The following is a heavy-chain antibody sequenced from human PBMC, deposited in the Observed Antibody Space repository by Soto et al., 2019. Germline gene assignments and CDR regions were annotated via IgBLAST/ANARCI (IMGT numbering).Heavy chain of an antibody. D-gene: IGHD6-13*01. CDR1: GFTFSSYW. CDR3: AREGLDTAGFFDV. J-gene: IGHJ3*01. V-gene: IGHV3-74*01. CDR2: IEGDGSST. Sequence: GGSLRLSCAASGFTFSSYWMHWVRQAPGKGLEWVSRIEGDGSSTTSADSVKGRFTVSRDDARNTLYLQMSSLRADDTAIYYCAREGLDTAGFFDVWGQGTMVTVS.